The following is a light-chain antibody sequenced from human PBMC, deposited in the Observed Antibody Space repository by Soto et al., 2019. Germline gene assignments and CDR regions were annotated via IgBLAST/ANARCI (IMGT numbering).Light chain of an antibody. CDR1: QSVSSSY. Sequence: EIVLTQSPGTLSLSPGERATLSCRASQSVSSSYLAWYQQKPGQAPRLLIYGASSRATGIPDRFSGSGSGTHFTLTISRLEPEDFAVYYCQQYDSSPLTFGGGTQVEIK. CDR3: QQYDSSPLT. CDR2: GAS. J-gene: IGKJ4*01. V-gene: IGKV3-20*01.